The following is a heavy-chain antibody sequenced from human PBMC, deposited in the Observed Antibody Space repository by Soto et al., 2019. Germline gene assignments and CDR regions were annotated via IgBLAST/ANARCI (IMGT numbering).Heavy chain of an antibody. CDR2: ISGSGGST. CDR3: AKDRPHSSGWYDPPDD. J-gene: IGHJ4*02. V-gene: IGHV3-23*01. D-gene: IGHD6-19*01. CDR1: GFTFSSYA. Sequence: GVSLRVSWAASGFTFSSYAMSWVRQAPGKGLEWVSAISGSGGSTYYADSVKGRFTISRDNSKNTLYLQMNSLRAEDTAVYYCAKDRPHSSGWYDPPDDWCQGPLVTVPS.